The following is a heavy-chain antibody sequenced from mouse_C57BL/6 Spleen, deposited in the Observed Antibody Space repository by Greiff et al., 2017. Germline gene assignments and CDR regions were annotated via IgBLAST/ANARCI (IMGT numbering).Heavy chain of an antibody. Sequence: EVKLEESGPGLVKPSQSLSLTCSVTGYSITSGYYWNWIRQFPGNKLEWMGYISYDGSNNYNPSLKNRISITRDTSKNQFFLKLNSVTTEDTATYYCARDFYYGSSPYYFDYWGQGTTLTVSS. CDR3: ARDFYYGSSPYYFDY. CDR1: GYSITSGYY. V-gene: IGHV3-6*01. CDR2: ISYDGSN. D-gene: IGHD1-1*01. J-gene: IGHJ2*01.